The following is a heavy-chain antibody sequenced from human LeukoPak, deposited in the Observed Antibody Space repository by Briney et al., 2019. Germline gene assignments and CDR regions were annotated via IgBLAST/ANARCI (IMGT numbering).Heavy chain of an antibody. CDR3: ARGTGLGGDYVSN. D-gene: IGHD4-17*01. V-gene: IGHV1-46*01. CDR1: GYTFITYY. Sequence: GASVKVSCKASGYTFITYYMHWVRQAPGQGLEWMGVINPSGGTTNYAKKLQARVTMTRDTSTTTVYMELSSLRSEDTAVYYCARGTGLGGDYVSNWGQGTLVTVSS. J-gene: IGHJ4*02. CDR2: INPSGGTT.